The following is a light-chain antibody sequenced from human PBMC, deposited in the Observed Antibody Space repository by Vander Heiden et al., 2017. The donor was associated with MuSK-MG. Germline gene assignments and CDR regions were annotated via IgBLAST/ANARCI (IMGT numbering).Light chain of an antibody. V-gene: IGLV3-21*04. Sequence: SVAPGKTASITCGGDNLEAASVHWYQQRPGQAPVLIIYYDRDRPSGIPERFSGSNSGNTATLTISRVEAGDEADYYCQLWDSATDQAVFGGGTKLTVL. CDR3: QLWDSATDQAV. CDR2: YDR. CDR1: NLEAAS. J-gene: IGLJ2*01.